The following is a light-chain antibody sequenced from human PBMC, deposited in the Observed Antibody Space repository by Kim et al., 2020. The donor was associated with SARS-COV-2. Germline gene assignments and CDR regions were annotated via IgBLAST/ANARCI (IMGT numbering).Light chain of an antibody. CDR3: QQYISYPLT. J-gene: IGKJ4*01. Sequence: AAVVERIPTTCLASQDTRSYLVCFLQKAGKVPERLIQGASHLQTWVQQRFSGSGSGTEFTLTIRSLQPEDIATNYCQQYISYPLTSGGGTKVEI. V-gene: IGKV1-17*03. CDR2: GAS. CDR1: QDTRSY.